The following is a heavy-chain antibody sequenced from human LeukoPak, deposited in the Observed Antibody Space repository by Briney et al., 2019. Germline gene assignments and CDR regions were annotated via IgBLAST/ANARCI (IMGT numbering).Heavy chain of an antibody. V-gene: IGHV4-34*01. CDR3: ARGETEYRSCGAFAI. Sequence: SETLSLTCAVHGGSFSGYYWSWIRQPPGKGLEWIGEINHSGSTNYNPALQSRVTISVDTSKNQFSLKLSFVTAADTAVYYCARGETEYRSCGAFAIWGQGTMVTVSS. CDR1: GGSFSGYY. CDR2: INHSGST. D-gene: IGHD2-2*01. J-gene: IGHJ3*02.